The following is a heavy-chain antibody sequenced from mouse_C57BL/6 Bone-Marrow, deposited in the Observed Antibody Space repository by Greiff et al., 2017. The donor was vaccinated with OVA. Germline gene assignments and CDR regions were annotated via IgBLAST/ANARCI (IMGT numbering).Heavy chain of an antibody. CDR3: TTDSNSPWFAY. CDR2: IDPENGDT. V-gene: IGHV14-4*01. J-gene: IGHJ3*01. Sequence: EVQRVESGAELVRPGASVKLSCTASGFNIKDDYMHWVKQRPEQGLEWIGWIDPENGDTEYASKFQGKATITADTSSNTAYLQLSSLTSEDTAVYYCTTDSNSPWFAYWGQGTLVTVSA. D-gene: IGHD2-5*01. CDR1: GFNIKDDY.